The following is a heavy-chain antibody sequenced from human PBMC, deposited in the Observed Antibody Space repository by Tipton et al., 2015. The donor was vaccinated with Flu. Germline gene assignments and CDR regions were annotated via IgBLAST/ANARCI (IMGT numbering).Heavy chain of an antibody. CDR2: IWNDGSKK. J-gene: IGHJ4*02. V-gene: IGHV3-33*01. CDR3: ARDSIFGSGTFFDF. Sequence: SGFSFSRYGIHWVRQAPGKGLEWVAVIWNDGSKKYYVDSVKGRFTVSRDDSKNTLYLHTNSLRAEDTALYYCARDSIFGSGTFFDFWGQGTLVTVSS. CDR1: GFSFSRYG. D-gene: IGHD3-10*01.